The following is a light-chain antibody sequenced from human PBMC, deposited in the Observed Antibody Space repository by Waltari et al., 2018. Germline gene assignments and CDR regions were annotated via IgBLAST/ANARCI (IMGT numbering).Light chain of an antibody. J-gene: IGKJ1*01. CDR3: QQYYSISPT. CDR2: WAS. Sequence: DIVMTQSPDSLAVSLGERATINCKSSQSVLYSSNNKNYLAWYQQKAGQPPKLLIYWASTRESGVPDRVSGSGSGTDFTLTISSLQAEDVAVYHCQQYYSISPTFGQGTKVEIK. V-gene: IGKV4-1*01. CDR1: QSVLYSSNNKNY.